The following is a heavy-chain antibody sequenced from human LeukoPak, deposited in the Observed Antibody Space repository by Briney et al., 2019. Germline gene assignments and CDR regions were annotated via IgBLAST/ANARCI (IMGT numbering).Heavy chain of an antibody. J-gene: IGHJ4*02. V-gene: IGHV3-48*01. CDR1: GFTFGTYA. Sequence: PGGSLRLSCAASGFTFGTYAMSWVRQAPGKGLGWISYISGRSSTIYYADSVRGRFTISRDNAKNSMYLQMNSLRAEDTAVYYCARDRLTSGSYFFDYWGQGTLVTVSS. CDR3: ARDRLTSGSYFFDY. CDR2: ISGRSSTI. D-gene: IGHD1-26*01.